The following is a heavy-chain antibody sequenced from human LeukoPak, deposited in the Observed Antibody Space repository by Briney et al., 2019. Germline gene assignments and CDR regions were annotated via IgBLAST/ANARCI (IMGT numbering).Heavy chain of an antibody. Sequence: SETLSLTCAVSGGSIINSNWWSWVRQPPGKGLEWIGEIDHSGSTSYNPSLKSRVTISVDTSKNQFSLKLSSVTAADTAVYYCARVTRSGSYYYYYGMDVWGQGTTVTVSS. D-gene: IGHD1-26*01. CDR2: IDHSGST. J-gene: IGHJ6*02. V-gene: IGHV4-4*02. CDR3: ARVTRSGSYYYYYGMDV. CDR1: GGSIINSNW.